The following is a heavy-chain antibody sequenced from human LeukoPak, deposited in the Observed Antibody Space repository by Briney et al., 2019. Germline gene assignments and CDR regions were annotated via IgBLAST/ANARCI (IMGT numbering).Heavy chain of an antibody. V-gene: IGHV4-31*02. D-gene: IGHD3-3*01. CDR2: IYYSGST. CDR1: GGSISSGGYY. J-gene: IGHJ6*02. Sequence: SETLSLTWTVSGGSISSGGYYWSWIRQHPGKGLEWIGYIYYSGSTYYNPSLKTRVTISVDTSKNQFSLKLSSVTVADTAVYYCARGYDFWSGSSYGMDVWGQGTTVTVSS. CDR3: ARGYDFWSGSSYGMDV.